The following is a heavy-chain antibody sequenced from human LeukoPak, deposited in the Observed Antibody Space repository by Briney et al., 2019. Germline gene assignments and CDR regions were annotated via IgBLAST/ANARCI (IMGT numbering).Heavy chain of an antibody. CDR2: IIPIFGTA. Sequence: ASVKVSCKASGYTFTSYGISWVRQAPGQGLEWMGGIIPIFGTANYAQKFQGRVTITADESTSTAYMELSSLRSEDTAVYYCARRGSSSPFDYWGQGTLVTVSS. CDR1: GYTFTSYG. CDR3: ARRGSSSPFDY. V-gene: IGHV1-69*13. J-gene: IGHJ4*02. D-gene: IGHD6-6*01.